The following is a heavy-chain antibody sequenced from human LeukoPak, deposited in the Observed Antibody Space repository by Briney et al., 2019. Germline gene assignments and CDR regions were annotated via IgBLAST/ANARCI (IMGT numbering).Heavy chain of an antibody. V-gene: IGHV3-48*02. CDR1: GLTFSSSN. J-gene: IGHJ3*02. Sequence: GGSLRLSCAASGLTFSSSNMHWVRQAPGKGLEWVSFISGGSTATQYADSVKGRFTISRDIGRKALYLQMNSLRDEDTAVYYCARGGGRSYSDAFDIWGQGTVVTVSS. CDR2: ISGGSTAT. D-gene: IGHD1-26*01. CDR3: ARGGGRSYSDAFDI.